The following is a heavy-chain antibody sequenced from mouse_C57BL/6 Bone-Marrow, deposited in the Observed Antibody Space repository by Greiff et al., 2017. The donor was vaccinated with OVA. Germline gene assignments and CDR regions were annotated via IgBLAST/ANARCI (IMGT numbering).Heavy chain of an antibody. J-gene: IGHJ2*01. D-gene: IGHD2-1*01. V-gene: IGHV1-55*01. CDR3: ARSVYGNYVPYFDY. Sequence: QVQLQPPGAELVKPGASVKMSCKASGYTFTSYWITWVKQRPGQGLEWIGDIYPGSGSTNYNEKFKSKATLTVDTSSSTAYMQLSSLTSEDSAVYYCARSVYGNYVPYFDYWGQGTTLTVSS. CDR2: IYPGSGST. CDR1: GYTFTSYW.